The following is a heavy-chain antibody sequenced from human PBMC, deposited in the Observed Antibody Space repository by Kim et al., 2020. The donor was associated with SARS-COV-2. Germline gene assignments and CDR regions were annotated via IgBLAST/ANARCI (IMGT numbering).Heavy chain of an antibody. J-gene: IGHJ4*02. CDR1: GFAFSNYA. CDR3: AKGLHYYDSSGYLD. CDR2: INSNGAAT. Sequence: GGSLRLSCAASGFAFSNYAMTWVRQAPGKGLEWVSAINSNGAATYYADSVRRRFTIFRDNSKNALYLQMNSLRAEDTALYYCAKGLHYYDSSGYLDWGQGTQVTVSS. D-gene: IGHD3-22*01. V-gene: IGHV3-23*01.